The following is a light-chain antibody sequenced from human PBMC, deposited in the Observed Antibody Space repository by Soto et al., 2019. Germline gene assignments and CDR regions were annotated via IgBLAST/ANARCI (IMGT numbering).Light chain of an antibody. J-gene: IGLJ3*02. CDR3: QSLGTGIQV. Sequence: QPVLTQSPSVSASLGASVKLTCTLSSGHSTYAIAWHQRQSEKGPRFLMKINSDGSHSKGDGFFDRFSGSSSGAERHLTISSLQSEDEADYYCQSLGTGIQVFGGGTQLTVL. CDR2: INSDGSH. CDR1: SGHSTYA. V-gene: IGLV4-69*01.